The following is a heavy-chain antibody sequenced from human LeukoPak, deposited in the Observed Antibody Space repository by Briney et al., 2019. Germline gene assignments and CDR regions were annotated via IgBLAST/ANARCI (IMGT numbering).Heavy chain of an antibody. CDR3: ARGPTHLYYGMGV. D-gene: IGHD1-1*01. J-gene: IGHJ6*02. Sequence: GGSLRLSCAASGFTVSNSDIHWVRQSTGGGLEWVSTIGVAGDTYYSASVKGRFTISRDNARNSLFLQMFSLKAEDTAVYYCARGPTHLYYGMGVWGPGTTVTVSS. V-gene: IGHV3-13*01. CDR2: IGVAGDT. CDR1: GFTVSNSD.